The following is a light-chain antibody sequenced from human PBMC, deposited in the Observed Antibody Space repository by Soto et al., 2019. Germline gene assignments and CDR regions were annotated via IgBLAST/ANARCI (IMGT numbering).Light chain of an antibody. CDR3: HQTYSTPQT. CDR1: QTVTDY. V-gene: IGKV1-39*01. CDR2: SAS. J-gene: IGKJ1*01. Sequence: DIQITQSPSSLSASLGYRVTITCRAGQTVTDYLNWYQHKPGKAPKLLIYSASTLQSGVPSRVSGSGSGTDVTLTITSLQPEDFGTYYCHQTYSTPQTFGQGTRWIS.